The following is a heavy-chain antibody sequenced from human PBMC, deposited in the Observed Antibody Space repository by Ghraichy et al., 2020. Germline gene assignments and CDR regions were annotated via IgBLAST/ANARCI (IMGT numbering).Heavy chain of an antibody. CDR2: IKSDGSTT. CDR1: GFTFSSYW. V-gene: IGHV3-74*01. CDR3: ARGGYYGLGMRYFQL. Sequence: RLSCAASGFTFSSYWMHWVRQAPGKGLVWVSRIKSDGSTTNYADSVKGRFTISRDNAKNTLFLQMNSLGAEDMAVYYCARGGYYGLGMRYFQLWGRGTPVTVSS. D-gene: IGHD3-10*01. J-gene: IGHJ2*01.